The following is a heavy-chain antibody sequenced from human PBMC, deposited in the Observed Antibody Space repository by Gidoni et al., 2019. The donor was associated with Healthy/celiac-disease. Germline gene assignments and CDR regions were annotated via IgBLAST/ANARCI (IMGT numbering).Heavy chain of an antibody. V-gene: IGHV1-69*08. CDR3: ARDEWPRDYGEGRSYYYYYGMDV. J-gene: IGHJ6*02. Sequence: QVQLVQSGAEGKKPGSSVKVSCKASGGTFSSYTISWGRQAPGQGLEWMGRIIPILGIANYAQKFQGRVTITADKSTSTAYMELSSLRSEDTAVYYCARDEWPRDYGEGRSYYYYYGMDVWGQGTTVTVSS. CDR1: GGTFSSYT. CDR2: IIPILGIA. D-gene: IGHD4-17*01.